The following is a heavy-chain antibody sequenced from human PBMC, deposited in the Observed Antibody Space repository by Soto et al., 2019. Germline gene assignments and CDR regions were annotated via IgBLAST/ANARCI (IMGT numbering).Heavy chain of an antibody. CDR1: GGSISSHY. Sequence: SETLSLTCTVSGGSISSHYWSWIRQPPGKGLEWIGYIYYSGSTNYNPSLKSRVTISVDTSKNQFSLKLSSVTAADTAVYYCARRYGSGFDYWGQGTLVTVSS. CDR2: IYYSGST. V-gene: IGHV4-59*08. CDR3: ARRYGSGFDY. J-gene: IGHJ4*02. D-gene: IGHD3-10*01.